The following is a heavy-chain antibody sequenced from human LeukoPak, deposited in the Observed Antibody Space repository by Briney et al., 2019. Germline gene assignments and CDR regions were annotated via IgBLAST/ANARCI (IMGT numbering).Heavy chain of an antibody. CDR3: ARQGIAAAGTPQYYYYMDV. V-gene: IGHV5-51*01. D-gene: IGHD6-13*01. CDR1: GYSFTSYW. J-gene: IGHJ6*03. CDR2: IYPGDSDT. Sequence: GESLKISCKGSGYSFTSYWIGWVRQMPGKGLEWMGIIYPGDSDTRYSPSFQGQVTISADKSISTAYLQWSSLKASDTAMYYCARQGIAAAGTPQYYYYMDVWGKRTTVTVSS.